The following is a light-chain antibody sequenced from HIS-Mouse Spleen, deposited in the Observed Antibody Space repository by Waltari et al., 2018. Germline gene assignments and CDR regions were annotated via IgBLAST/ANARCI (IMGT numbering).Light chain of an antibody. CDR3: YSTDSSGNHRV. V-gene: IGLV3-10*01. CDR2: EDS. Sequence: SYELTQPPSASVSPGQTARITCSGAALPTKYAYWYQQKSGQAPVLVIYEDSKRPSGIPERFSGSSSGTMATLTISGAQVEDEADYYCYSTDSSGNHRVFGGGTKLTVL. J-gene: IGLJ2*01. CDR1: ALPTKY.